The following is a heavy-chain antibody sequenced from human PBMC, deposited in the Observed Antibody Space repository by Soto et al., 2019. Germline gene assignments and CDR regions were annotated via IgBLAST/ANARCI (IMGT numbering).Heavy chain of an antibody. CDR2: INPSGGST. CDR1: GYTFTSYY. Sequence: QVQLVQSGAEVKKPGASVKVSCKASGYTFTSYYMHWVRQAPGQGLEWMGIINPSGGSTSYAQKFQGRVTMTRDTSTSTVYMELSSLRSEDTAVYYCAAGADVVITRGYYYGMDVWGQGTTVTVSS. CDR3: AAGADVVITRGYYYGMDV. D-gene: IGHD3-22*01. V-gene: IGHV1-46*01. J-gene: IGHJ6*02.